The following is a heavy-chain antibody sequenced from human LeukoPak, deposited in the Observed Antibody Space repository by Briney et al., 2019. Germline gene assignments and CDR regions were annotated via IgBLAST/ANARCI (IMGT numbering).Heavy chain of an antibody. V-gene: IGHV1-46*01. D-gene: IGHD3-10*01. CDR3: ARQTTSMVSDY. CDR2: INPSGGST. J-gene: IGHJ4*02. CDR1: GYTFTNYY. Sequence: ASVKVSCKASGYTFTNYYIHWVRQAPGQGLEWMGIINPSGGSTSYAQKFQGRVTITRDTSTSTVYMELSSLRSEDTAVYYCARQTTSMVSDYWGQGTLVTVSS.